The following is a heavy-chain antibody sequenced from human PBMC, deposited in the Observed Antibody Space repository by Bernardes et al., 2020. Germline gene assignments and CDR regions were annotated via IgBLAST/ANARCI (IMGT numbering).Heavy chain of an antibody. J-gene: IGHJ4*02. Sequence: GWSLRLSCDASGFTFTSRALSWARQAPGKGLEWVSHISARGDSADYADSVKGRFIISRDNFKNTVFLQMNSLRAEDTGIYYCGTSDSSSWWAEGRFGHWGQGVLVTVSS. D-gene: IGHD6-13*01. CDR1: GFTFTSRA. CDR2: ISARGDSA. V-gene: IGHV3-23*01. CDR3: GTSDSSSWWAEGRFGH.